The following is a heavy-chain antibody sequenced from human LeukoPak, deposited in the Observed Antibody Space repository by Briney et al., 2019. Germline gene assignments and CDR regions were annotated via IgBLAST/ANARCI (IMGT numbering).Heavy chain of an antibody. J-gene: IGHJ4*02. D-gene: IGHD1-26*01. Sequence: ETLSLTCAVYGGSFSGYYWNWVRQAPGKGLEWVSSISSSSSYIYYADSVKGRFTISRDNAKNSLYLQMNSLRAEDTAVYYCARGTSGSYYGDLDYWGQGTLVTVSS. V-gene: IGHV3-21*01. CDR1: GGSFSGYY. CDR3: ARGTSGSYYGDLDY. CDR2: ISSSSSYI.